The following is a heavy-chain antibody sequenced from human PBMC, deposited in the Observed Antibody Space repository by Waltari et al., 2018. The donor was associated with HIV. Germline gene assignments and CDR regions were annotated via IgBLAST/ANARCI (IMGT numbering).Heavy chain of an antibody. V-gene: IGHV3-49*03. CDR2: IRSNAYGGTT. D-gene: IGHD3-3*01. CDR1: GFTFGDYA. CDR3: TVTFSGVVIIGDY. Sequence: EVQLVESGGGLVQPGRSLRLSCTGSGFTFGDYAMSWLRQAPGKGLEWVGFIRSNAYGGTTEYAASVKARFTISRDDSKSIAYLQMNSLKTEDTAVYYCTVTFSGVVIIGDYWGQGTLVTVSS. J-gene: IGHJ4*02.